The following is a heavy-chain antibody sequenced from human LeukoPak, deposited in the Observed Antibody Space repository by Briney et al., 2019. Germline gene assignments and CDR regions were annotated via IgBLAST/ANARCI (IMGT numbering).Heavy chain of an antibody. D-gene: IGHD6-13*01. J-gene: IGHJ4*02. CDR3: ARDEWAAAAVGY. CDR2: IYSGGST. V-gene: IGHV3-53*05. Sequence: PTGGSLRLSCAASGFTISSNYMSWVRQAPGKGLEWVSVIYSGGSTYYADSVKGRFTISRDNSKNTLYLQMNSLRSEDTAVYYCARDEWAAAAVGYWGQGTLVTNSS. CDR1: GFTISSNY.